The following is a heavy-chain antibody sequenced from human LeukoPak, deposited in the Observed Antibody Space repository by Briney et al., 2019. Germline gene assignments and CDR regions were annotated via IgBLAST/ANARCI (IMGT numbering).Heavy chain of an antibody. V-gene: IGHV3-21*01. Sequence: GGSLRLSCAASGFTFSSYHMNWVRQAPGKGLEWVSSISSSSSYIYYADSVKGRFTISRDNAKNSLYLQMNSLRAEDTAVYYCARDKIAAAGTDYYYGMDVWGQGTTVTVSS. CDR2: ISSSSSYI. J-gene: IGHJ6*02. D-gene: IGHD6-13*01. CDR3: ARDKIAAAGTDYYYGMDV. CDR1: GFTFSSYH.